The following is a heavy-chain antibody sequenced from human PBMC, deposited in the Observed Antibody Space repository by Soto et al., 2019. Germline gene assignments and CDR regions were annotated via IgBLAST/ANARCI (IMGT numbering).Heavy chain of an antibody. J-gene: IGHJ6*03. CDR3: ARAGGVVPAAQLGRRITDHYYYYMDV. Sequence: GASVKVSCKASGYTFTSYGISWVRQAPGQGLEWMGWISAYNGNTNYAQKLQGRVTMTTDTSTSTAYMELRSLRSDDTAVYYCARAGGVVPAAQLGRRITDHYYYYMDVWGKGTTVTVSS. V-gene: IGHV1-18*01. D-gene: IGHD2-2*01. CDR1: GYTFTSYG. CDR2: ISAYNGNT.